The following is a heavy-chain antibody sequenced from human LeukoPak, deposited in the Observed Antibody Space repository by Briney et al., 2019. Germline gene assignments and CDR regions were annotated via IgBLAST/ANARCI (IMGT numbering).Heavy chain of an antibody. J-gene: IGHJ4*02. V-gene: IGHV3-53*01. CDR3: ARALYYFDY. Sequence: GGSLRLSCAASGLTVSSHYMSWVRQAPGKGLEWVSLVYSDGSTYYADSVKGRFTISRDNSKNTLYLQVNSLRAEDTAVYYCARALYYFDYWGQGTLVTVSS. CDR1: GLTVSSHY. CDR2: VYSDGST.